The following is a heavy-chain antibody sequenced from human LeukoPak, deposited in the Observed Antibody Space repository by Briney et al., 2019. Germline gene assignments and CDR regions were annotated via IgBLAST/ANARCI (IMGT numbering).Heavy chain of an antibody. V-gene: IGHV4-39*01. J-gene: IGHJ4*02. CDR2: IYYSGST. Sequence: PSETLSLTCTVSGGSISSSSYYWGWIRQPPGKGLEWIGSIYYSGSTYYNPSLKSRVTISVDTSKNQFSLKLSSVTAADTAVYYCAAAPRGSGYYFDYWGQGTLVTVSS. D-gene: IGHD3-10*01. CDR1: GGSISSSSYY. CDR3: AAAPRGSGYYFDY.